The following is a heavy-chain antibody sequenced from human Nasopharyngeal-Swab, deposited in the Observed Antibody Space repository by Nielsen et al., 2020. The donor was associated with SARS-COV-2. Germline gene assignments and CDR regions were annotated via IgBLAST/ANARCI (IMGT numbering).Heavy chain of an antibody. D-gene: IGHD6-13*01. Sequence: GGSLGLSCKGSGSSFTSYWISWARQMPGKGLEWMGRIDPSDSYTNYSPSFQGHVTISADKSISTAYLQWSSLKASDTAMYYCARLIIAGQNWFDPWGQGTPVTVSS. CDR2: IDPSDSYT. CDR1: GSSFTSYW. V-gene: IGHV5-10-1*01. J-gene: IGHJ5*02. CDR3: ARLIIAGQNWFDP.